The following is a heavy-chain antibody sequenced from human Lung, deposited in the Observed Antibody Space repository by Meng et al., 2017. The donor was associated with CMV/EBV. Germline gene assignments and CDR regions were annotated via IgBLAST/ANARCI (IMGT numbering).Heavy chain of an antibody. CDR3: VRGRGLDA. J-gene: IGHJ6*01. D-gene: IGHD6-25*01. CDR1: GFSLSAYW. V-gene: IGHV3-7*01. CDR2: IKEDGSER. Sequence: GESXKISCAASGFSLSAYWMTWVRQAPGQGLEWVANIKEDGSERDYVDSVEGRFTISRDNSRNSLFLEMNSLRVGDTAVYYCVRGRGLDAWGQGNTVHVSS.